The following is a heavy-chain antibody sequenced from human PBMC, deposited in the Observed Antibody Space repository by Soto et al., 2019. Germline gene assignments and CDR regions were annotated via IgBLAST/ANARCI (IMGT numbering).Heavy chain of an antibody. Sequence: EVQLVESGGGLVKPGGSLRLSCAASGSGFAFSYAWMRWARQAPGKGLEWVGRIKSKTDGETIEYAEPVKGRFTISRDDSENTLYLQVNSLKSEDTAVYYCSTAGPHCIGTNCREYWGQGTLVTVSS. J-gene: IGHJ4*02. CDR2: IKSKTDGETI. D-gene: IGHD2-2*01. CDR1: GSGFAFSYAW. CDR3: STAGPHCIGTNCREY. V-gene: IGHV3-15*01.